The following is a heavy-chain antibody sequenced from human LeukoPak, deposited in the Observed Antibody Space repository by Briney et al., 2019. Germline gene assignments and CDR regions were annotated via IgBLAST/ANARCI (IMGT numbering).Heavy chain of an antibody. CDR2: IKQVGGVK. V-gene: IGHV3-7*01. CDR3: AKDGTMVRLFDY. Sequence: GVLRLSCVASGFTCSNYWMSWVRQAPGKGLEWVANIKQVGGVKYYVDPVKGGFTISRDNAKNSLYLQMNSLRAEDTAVYYCAKDGTMVRLFDYWGQGTLVTVSS. D-gene: IGHD3-10*01. J-gene: IGHJ4*02. CDR1: GFTCSNYW.